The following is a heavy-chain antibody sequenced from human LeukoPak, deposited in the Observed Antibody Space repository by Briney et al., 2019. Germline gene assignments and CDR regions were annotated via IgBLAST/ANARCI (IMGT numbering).Heavy chain of an antibody. J-gene: IGHJ4*02. Sequence: HAGGSLRLSCAASGFTFSSYAMSWVRQAPGKGLVWVSRISYDGSNTNYADSVKGRFTISRDNSKNTLYLQMNSLRAEDTAVYYCARGSPGITMVNCDYWGQGTLVTVSS. CDR1: GFTFSSYA. CDR3: ARGSPGITMVNCDY. V-gene: IGHV3-23*01. D-gene: IGHD3-10*01. CDR2: ISYDGSNT.